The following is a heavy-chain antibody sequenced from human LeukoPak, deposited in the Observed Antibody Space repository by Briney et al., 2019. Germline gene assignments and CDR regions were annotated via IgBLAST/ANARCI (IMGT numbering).Heavy chain of an antibody. J-gene: IGHJ5*02. CDR1: GFTFSSYS. CDR3: ARGEKGSSGWPNWFDP. CDR2: ISGSSSYI. V-gene: IGHV3-21*01. D-gene: IGHD6-19*01. Sequence: PGGSLRLSCAASGFTFSSYSMNWVRQAPGKGLEWVSSISGSSSYIYYADSVKGRFTISGDNAKNSLYLQMNSLRAEDTAVYYCARGEKGSSGWPNWFDPWGQGTLVTVSS.